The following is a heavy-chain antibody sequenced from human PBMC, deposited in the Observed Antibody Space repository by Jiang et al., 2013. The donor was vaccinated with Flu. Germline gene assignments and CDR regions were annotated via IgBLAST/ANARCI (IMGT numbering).Heavy chain of an antibody. V-gene: IGHV5-51*01. Sequence: PLKISCKGSGYIFTNYWIGWVRQMPGKGLEWMGVIYADDSDIKYSPSFQGQVTISADKAINTAYLQWTSLKASDSAMYYCARFPGSSVSIQYYYHGMDVWGQGTTVTVSS. D-gene: IGHD2/OR15-2a*01. CDR3: ARFPGSSVSIQYYYHGMDV. CDR1: GYIFTNYW. CDR2: IYADDSDI. J-gene: IGHJ6*02.